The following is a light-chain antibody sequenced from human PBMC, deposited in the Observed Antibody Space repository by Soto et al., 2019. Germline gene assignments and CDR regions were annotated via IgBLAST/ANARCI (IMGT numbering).Light chain of an antibody. J-gene: IGLJ2*01. CDR2: DVS. Sequence: QSALTQPASVSGSPGQSITISCTGTNSDVGGYNYVSWYQQHPARAPKLMIYDVSDRPSGVSNRFSGSKSGNTASLTISGLQAEDEADYYCSSYTSSSTLMVFGGGTQLTVL. V-gene: IGLV2-14*01. CDR1: NSDVGGYNY. CDR3: SSYTSSSTLMV.